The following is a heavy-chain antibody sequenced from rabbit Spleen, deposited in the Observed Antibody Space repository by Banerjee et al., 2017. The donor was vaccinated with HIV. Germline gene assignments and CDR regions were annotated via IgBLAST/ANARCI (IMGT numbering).Heavy chain of an antibody. CDR2: IAGSSSGFT. J-gene: IGHJ4*01. D-gene: IGHD1-1*01. CDR3: ARDLVAVIGWNFNL. V-gene: IGHV1S40*01. Sequence: QSLEESGGDLVKPGASLTLTCTASGVSFSLSSYMCWVRQAPGKGLEWISCIAGSSSGFTYSATWAKGRFTISKTSSTTVTLQMTSLTVADTATYFCARDLVAVIGWNFNLWGPGTLVTVS. CDR1: GVSFSLSSY.